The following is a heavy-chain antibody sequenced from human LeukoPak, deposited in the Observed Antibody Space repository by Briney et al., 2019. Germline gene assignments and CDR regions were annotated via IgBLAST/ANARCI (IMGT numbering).Heavy chain of an antibody. CDR1: GFTFSSYG. CDR2: IRYDGSNK. J-gene: IGHJ3*02. V-gene: IGHV3-30*02. Sequence: GGSLRLSCAASGFTFSSYGMHWVRQAPGKGLEWVAFIRYDGSNKYYADSVKGRFTISRDNSKNTLYLQMNSLRAEDTAVYYCAKDPGGSLGAFDIWGQGTMVTVSS. D-gene: IGHD1-26*01. CDR3: AKDPGGSLGAFDI.